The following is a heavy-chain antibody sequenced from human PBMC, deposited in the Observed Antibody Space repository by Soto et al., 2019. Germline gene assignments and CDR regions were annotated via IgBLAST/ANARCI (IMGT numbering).Heavy chain of an antibody. Sequence: PGGSLRLSCAASGFTFSSYEMNWVRQAPGKGLEWISYISTSGSSIYYADSVKGRFASSRDNAKNSLYLQMDSLRAEDTAVYYCARDRCRSITCYRSLQPHYYYGVDVWGQGTTVTVSS. D-gene: IGHD2-2*01. V-gene: IGHV3-48*03. CDR3: ARDRCRSITCYRSLQPHYYYGVDV. CDR2: ISTSGSSI. CDR1: GFTFSSYE. J-gene: IGHJ6*02.